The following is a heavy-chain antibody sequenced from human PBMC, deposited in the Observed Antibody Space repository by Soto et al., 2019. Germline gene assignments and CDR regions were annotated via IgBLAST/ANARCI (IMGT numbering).Heavy chain of an antibody. V-gene: IGHV4-39*01. D-gene: IGHD2-15*01. Sequence: QLQLQESGPGLVKPSETLSLTCTVSGGSISSSSYYWGWIRQPPGQGLEWIGSIYYSGSTYYNPSLNSRVTLSVDPSRNQCSLNLSSLTAADTAGYYCARLRVVVVVAAIPDYWGQGTLVTVSS. CDR2: IYYSGST. J-gene: IGHJ4*02. CDR3: ARLRVVVVVAAIPDY. CDR1: GGSISSSSYY.